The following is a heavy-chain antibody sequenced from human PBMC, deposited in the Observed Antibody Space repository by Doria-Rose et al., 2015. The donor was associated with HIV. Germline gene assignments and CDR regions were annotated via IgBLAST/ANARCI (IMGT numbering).Heavy chain of an antibody. J-gene: IGHJ4*02. CDR3: ARARNYGFPHFFDF. CDR1: GDSISSGDSF. D-gene: IGHD3-10*01. V-gene: IGHV4-30-4*01. CDR2: ISSSGTT. Sequence: QVQLQESGPGLVRPSQTLPLTCTVSGDSISSGDSFWSWIRQPPGKGPEWIGYISSSGTTYYYPSLRGRLTISLDASKNQFSLNLNSVTAADTAVYYCARARNYGFPHFFDFWGQGTLVTVSS.